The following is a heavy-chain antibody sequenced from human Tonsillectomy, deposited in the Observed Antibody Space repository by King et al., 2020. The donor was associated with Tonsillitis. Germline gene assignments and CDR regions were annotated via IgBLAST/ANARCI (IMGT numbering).Heavy chain of an antibody. CDR2: IYYSGST. Sequence: QLQESGPGLVKPSETLSLTCTVSGGSISSSSYYWGWIRQPPGKGLEWIGSIYYSGSTYYNPSLKSRVTISVDTSKNKFSLKLSTVTAADTAVYYCARYYYDSSGYYGGYDFWGQGPLVTVSA. CDR3: ARYYYDSSGYYGGYDF. D-gene: IGHD3-22*01. CDR1: GGSISSSSYY. V-gene: IGHV4-39*07. J-gene: IGHJ4*02.